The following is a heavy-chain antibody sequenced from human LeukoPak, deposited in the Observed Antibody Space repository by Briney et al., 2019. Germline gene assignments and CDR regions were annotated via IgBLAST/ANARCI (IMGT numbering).Heavy chain of an antibody. CDR1: GGSISSYY. CDR2: IYYSGST. CDR3: ARYSYGHRWFDH. V-gene: IGHV4-59*08. Sequence: SETLSLTCTVSGGSISSYYWSWIRQPPGKGLEWIGYIYYSGSTKYNPSLKSRVTISVDTSKNQFSLNLSSVTAADTAVYYCARYSYGHRWFDHWGQGTLVTVSS. J-gene: IGHJ5*02. D-gene: IGHD5-18*01.